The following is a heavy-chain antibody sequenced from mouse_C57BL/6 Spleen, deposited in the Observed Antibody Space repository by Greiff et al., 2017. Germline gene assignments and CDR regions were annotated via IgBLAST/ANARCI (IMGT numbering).Heavy chain of an antibody. CDR3: ARRLNYYDYAMDY. CDR2: ITPNYGTT. J-gene: IGHJ4*01. CDR1: GYSFNDYN. Sequence: VQLQPSGPELVKPGASVKISCKASGYSFNDYNMNWVKQSNGKSLEWIGVITPNYGTTSYTQTFKGKATLTVDQSSSTAYMQLNSLTSEDSAVYYCARRLNYYDYAMDYWGQGTSVTVSS. D-gene: IGHD2-1*01. V-gene: IGHV1-39*01.